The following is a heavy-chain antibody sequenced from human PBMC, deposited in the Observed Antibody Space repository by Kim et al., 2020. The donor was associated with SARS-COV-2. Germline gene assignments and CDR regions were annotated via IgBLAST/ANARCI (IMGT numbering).Heavy chain of an antibody. Sequence: GGSLRLSCAASGFAFSTFAMHWVRQAPGKGLEWVAGISYDEINKYYADSVKGRFTVSRDNSKNTLYLQMNRRRDEDTAVYYCARGGIAAAGTHEFDPWGQGTLLTVSS. CDR1: GFAFSTFA. D-gene: IGHD6-13*01. CDR2: ISYDEINK. J-gene: IGHJ5*02. CDR3: ARGGIAAAGTHEFDP. V-gene: IGHV3-30*04.